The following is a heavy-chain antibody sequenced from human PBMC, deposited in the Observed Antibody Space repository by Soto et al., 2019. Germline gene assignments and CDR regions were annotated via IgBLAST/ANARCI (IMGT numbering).Heavy chain of an antibody. CDR3: ARDRRGSGSYYRDNPEYFQH. J-gene: IGHJ1*01. V-gene: IGHV1-2*04. CDR1: GYTFTGYY. Sequence: ASVKVSCKASGYTFTGYYMHWVRQAPGQGLEWMGWINPNSGGTNYAQKFQGWVTMTRDTSISTAYMELSRLRSDDTAMYYCARDRRGSGSYYRDNPEYFQHWGQGTLVTVSS. D-gene: IGHD3-10*01. CDR2: INPNSGGT.